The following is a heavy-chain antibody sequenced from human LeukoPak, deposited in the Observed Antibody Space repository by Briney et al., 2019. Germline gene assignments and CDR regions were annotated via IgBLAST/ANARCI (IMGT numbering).Heavy chain of an antibody. CDR2: ISAYNGDT. CDR3: ARESTGGSLEIDY. D-gene: IGHD2-8*02. CDR1: GYTFTGYG. V-gene: IGHV1-18*01. J-gene: IGHJ4*02. Sequence: ASVKVSCKASGYTFTGYGISWVRQAPGQGLEWMGWISAYNGDTTYAQKLQGRVTLTTDASTSTAYMELRSLRSDDTAVYYCARESTGGSLEIDYWGQGTLVTVSS.